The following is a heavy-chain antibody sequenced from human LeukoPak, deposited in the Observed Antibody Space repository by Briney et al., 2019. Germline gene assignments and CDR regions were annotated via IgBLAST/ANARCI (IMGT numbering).Heavy chain of an antibody. CDR3: ARDRYYYESSGYSLVDY. D-gene: IGHD3-22*01. J-gene: IGHJ4*02. Sequence: GGSLRLSCAASGFTFSSYAMHWVRQAPGKGLEWVAVISYDGSNKYYADSVKGRFTISRDNSKNTLYLQMNSLRAEDTAVYYCARDRYYYESSGYSLVDYWGQGTLVTVSS. V-gene: IGHV3-30-3*01. CDR1: GFTFSSYA. CDR2: ISYDGSNK.